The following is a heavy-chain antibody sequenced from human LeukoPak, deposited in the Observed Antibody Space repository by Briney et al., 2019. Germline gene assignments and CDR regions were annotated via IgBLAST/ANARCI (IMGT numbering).Heavy chain of an antibody. Sequence: ASVKVSCKASGYTFTSYDINWVRQATGQGLEWMGWMNPNSGNTGYAQKFQGRVTMTRNTSISTAYMELSSLGSEDTAVYYCARPYPRLDDAFDIWGQGTMVTVSS. CDR3: ARPYPRLDDAFDI. CDR2: MNPNSGNT. D-gene: IGHD3-16*01. J-gene: IGHJ3*02. V-gene: IGHV1-8*01. CDR1: GYTFTSYD.